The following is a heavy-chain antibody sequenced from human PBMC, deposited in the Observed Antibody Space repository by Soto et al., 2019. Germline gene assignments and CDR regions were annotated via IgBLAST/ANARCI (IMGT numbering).Heavy chain of an antibody. D-gene: IGHD3-3*01. Sequence: ASVKVSFKASGYTFTRYDINWLRQATGQGLEWMGWMNPNSGNTGYAQKFQGRVTMTRNTSISTAYMELSSLRSEDTAVYYCARGQSGSYYDFWSGYSDKYFQHWGQGTLVTVSS. CDR3: ARGQSGSYYDFWSGYSDKYFQH. V-gene: IGHV1-8*01. CDR1: GYTFTRYD. CDR2: MNPNSGNT. J-gene: IGHJ1*01.